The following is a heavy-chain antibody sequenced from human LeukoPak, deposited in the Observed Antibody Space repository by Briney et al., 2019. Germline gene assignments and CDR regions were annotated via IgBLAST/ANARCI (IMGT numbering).Heavy chain of an antibody. D-gene: IGHD4-17*01. Sequence: GESLQISCQGSGYSFTSYWIGWVRQMPGKGLEWMGIIYPGDSDTRYSPSFQGQVTISADKSISTAYLQWSSLKASDTAMYYCARHPTVTNYYFDYWGQGTLVTVSS. CDR2: IYPGDSDT. CDR3: ARHPTVTNYYFDY. J-gene: IGHJ4*02. V-gene: IGHV5-51*01. CDR1: GYSFTSYW.